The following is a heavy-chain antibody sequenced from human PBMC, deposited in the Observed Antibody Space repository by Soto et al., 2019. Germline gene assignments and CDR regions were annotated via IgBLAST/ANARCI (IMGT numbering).Heavy chain of an antibody. Sequence: GGSLRLSCAGSGFTLSDHYIDWVRQAPGKGLEWVGRSRDKAQGYSTAYAASVKGRFTTSRDESKNSVYLQMNSLKTEDTAVYYCATDSGSYSGYSYYAMDVWGQGTTVTVSS. D-gene: IGHD1-26*01. CDR3: ATDSGSYSGYSYYAMDV. CDR1: GFTLSDHY. V-gene: IGHV3-72*01. CDR2: SRDKAQGYST. J-gene: IGHJ6*02.